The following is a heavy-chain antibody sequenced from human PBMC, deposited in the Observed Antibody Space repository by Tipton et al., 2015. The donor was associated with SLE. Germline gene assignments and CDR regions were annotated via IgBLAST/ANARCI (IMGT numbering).Heavy chain of an antibody. CDR2: IFYSGGT. J-gene: IGHJ6*03. V-gene: IGHV4-39*01. Sequence: TLSLTCIVSGGSISSGDYYWGWIRQPPGKGLEWIGSIFYSGGTYYSPSLKSRVTMSVDTSKNQFSLRLSSVTAADTAVYYCARGVAGYFYYCYMDVWGKGTTVTISS. CDR3: ARGVAGYFYYCYMDV. CDR1: GGSISSGDYY.